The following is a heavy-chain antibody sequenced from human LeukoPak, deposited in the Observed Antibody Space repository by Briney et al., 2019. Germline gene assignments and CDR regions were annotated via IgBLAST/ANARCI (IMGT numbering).Heavy chain of an antibody. CDR1: GFTFSSYG. CDR2: ISFDGSNK. V-gene: IGHV3-30*18. D-gene: IGHD3-10*01. J-gene: IGHJ4*02. Sequence: PGGSLRLSCAASGFTFSSYGMHWVRQAPGKGLEWVAVISFDGSNKYYADSVKGRFTIARDNSKNTLYLQMNSLRPEDTAVYYCAKSTGSGGHFDYWGQGILVTVSS. CDR3: AKSTGSGGHFDY.